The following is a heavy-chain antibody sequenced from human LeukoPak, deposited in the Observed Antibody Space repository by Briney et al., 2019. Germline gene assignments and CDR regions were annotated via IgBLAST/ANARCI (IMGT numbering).Heavy chain of an antibody. J-gene: IGHJ4*02. Sequence: GASVKVSCKASGYTFTGYYMHWVRQAPGQGLEWMGWINPNSGGTNYAQKFQGRVTMTRDTSISTAYMELSRLRSDDTAVYYCARVSEFWSGYYSEFFDYRGQGTLVTVSS. CDR2: INPNSGGT. CDR3: ARVSEFWSGYYSEFFDY. V-gene: IGHV1-2*02. D-gene: IGHD3-3*01. CDR1: GYTFTGYY.